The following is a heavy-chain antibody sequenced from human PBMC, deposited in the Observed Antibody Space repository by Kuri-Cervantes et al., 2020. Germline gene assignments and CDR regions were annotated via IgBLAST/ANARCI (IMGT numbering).Heavy chain of an antibody. J-gene: IGHJ4*02. V-gene: IGHV1-2*02. CDR1: GSTLTGYY. Sequence: ASVKVSCKASGSTLTGYYFHWLRQAPGQGPEWMGWITPNTGAANYGQKFQGRVTLTRDTSISTAYMELSRLRSDDTAVYYCARFRRKATNAYSYGLGYFDYWGQGTLVTVSS. CDR2: ITPNTGAA. D-gene: IGHD5-18*01. CDR3: ARFRRKATNAYSYGLGYFDY.